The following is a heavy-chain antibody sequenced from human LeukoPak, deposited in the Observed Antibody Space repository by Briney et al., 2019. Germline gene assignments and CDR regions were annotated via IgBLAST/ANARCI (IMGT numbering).Heavy chain of an antibody. V-gene: IGHV1-18*01. CDR3: ARELVDFWSGYHYFDY. CDR1: GGTFSSYA. J-gene: IGHJ4*02. D-gene: IGHD3-3*01. CDR2: ISAYNGNT. Sequence: ASVKVSCKASGGTFSSYAISWVRQAPGQGLEWMGWISAYNGNTNYAQKLQGRVTMTTDTSTSTAYMELRSLRSDDTAVYYCARELVDFWSGYHYFDYWGQGTLVTVSS.